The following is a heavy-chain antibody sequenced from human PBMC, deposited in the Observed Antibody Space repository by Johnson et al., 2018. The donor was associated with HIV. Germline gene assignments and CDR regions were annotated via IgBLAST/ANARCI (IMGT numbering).Heavy chain of an antibody. CDR2: ISGIGGST. CDR3: TRARYSSSWYNGDAFDI. D-gene: IGHD6-13*01. J-gene: IGHJ3*02. Sequence: VQPGRSLRLSCAASGFTFSSYAMHWVRQAPGKGLEWVAVISGIGGSTYYADSVKGRFTISRDNSKNTLYLDMKSLKTEDTGVYYCTRARYSSSWYNGDAFDIWGQGTMVTVSS. V-gene: IGHV3-23*01. CDR1: GFTFSSYA.